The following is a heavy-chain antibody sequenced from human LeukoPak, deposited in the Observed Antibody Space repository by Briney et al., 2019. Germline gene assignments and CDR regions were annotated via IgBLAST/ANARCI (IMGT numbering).Heavy chain of an antibody. J-gene: IGHJ5*02. CDR3: AQDRFGDVAYDREGS. V-gene: IGHV3-30*02. D-gene: IGHD2-21*01. CDR2: IRYDGKIK. Sequence: PGGSLRLSCAASGFNFSYYGMHWVRQAPGPGLEGVAFIRYDGKIKFYADSVKDRFTISRYNSMATLYLQMNSLRGDDTAIYYCAQDRFGDVAYDREGSWGQGTLVTVSS. CDR1: GFNFSYYG.